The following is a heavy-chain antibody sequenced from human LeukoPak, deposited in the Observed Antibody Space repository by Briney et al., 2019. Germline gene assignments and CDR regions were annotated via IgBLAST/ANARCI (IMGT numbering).Heavy chain of an antibody. CDR2: IYISGST. J-gene: IGHJ4*02. Sequence: SEILSLTCTVSGGSISSYYWSWIRQPAGKGLEWIGRIYISGSTNYNPSLKSRVTMSVDTSKNQFSLKLSSVTAADTAVYYCARVTGYMIEDYFDYWGQGTLVTVSS. CDR1: GGSISSYY. V-gene: IGHV4-4*07. CDR3: ARVTGYMIEDYFDY. D-gene: IGHD3-22*01.